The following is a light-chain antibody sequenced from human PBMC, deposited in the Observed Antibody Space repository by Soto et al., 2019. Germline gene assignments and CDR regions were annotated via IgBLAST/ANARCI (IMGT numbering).Light chain of an antibody. CDR1: QSVSSY. J-gene: IGKJ1*01. CDR2: GAS. CDR3: QQYDKWPRT. V-gene: IGKV3-15*01. Sequence: EIVLTQSPATLSLSPGERATLSCRASQSVSSYLAWYQHKPGQSPRLLIYGASARATGIPARFSGGGSGAEYTLTISSLQSEDFAVYYCQQYDKWPRTFGQGTKVDTK.